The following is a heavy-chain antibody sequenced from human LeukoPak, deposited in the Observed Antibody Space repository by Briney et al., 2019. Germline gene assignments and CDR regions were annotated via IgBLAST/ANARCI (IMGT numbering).Heavy chain of an antibody. V-gene: IGHV4-34*01. CDR2: INHSGST. D-gene: IGHD3-9*01. Sequence: SETLSLTCAVYGGSFSGYYWSWLRQPPGKGLEWIGEINHSGSTNYNPSLKSRVTISVDTSKNQFSLKLSSVTAADTAVYYCARGDLGGYFDWLLFDPWGQGTLVTVSS. CDR3: ARGDLGGYFDWLLFDP. CDR1: GGSFSGYY. J-gene: IGHJ5*02.